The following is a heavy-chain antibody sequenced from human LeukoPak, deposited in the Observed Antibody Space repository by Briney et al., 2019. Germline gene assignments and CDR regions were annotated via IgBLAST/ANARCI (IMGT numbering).Heavy chain of an antibody. V-gene: IGHV3-23*01. J-gene: IGHJ4*02. CDR2: ISGSGGST. CDR3: AKSKGVLRYFDWEYYFDY. Sequence: GGSLRLSCAASGFTFSSYGMSWVRQAPGKGREWVSAISGSGGSTYYADSVKGRFTISRDNSKNTVYLQMNSLRAEDTAVYYCAKSKGVLRYFDWEYYFDYWGQGTLVTVSS. CDR1: GFTFSSYG. D-gene: IGHD3-9*01.